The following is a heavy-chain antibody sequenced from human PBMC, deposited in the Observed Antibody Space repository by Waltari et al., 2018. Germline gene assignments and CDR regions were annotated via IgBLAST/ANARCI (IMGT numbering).Heavy chain of an antibody. Sequence: EVRLVESGGGLVQPGESLRLSCAASGFTFSRFWMPWVRQAQGKGVVGVGRIESGGDRERYTYSVKGRFTIARDNAKTTLYLQMKRLRVEDTAVYYCAKVAPRTYRGPVPGRDYYYGMDVWGQGTTVTVFS. D-gene: IGHD5-12*01. CDR3: AKVAPRTYRGPVPGRDYYYGMDV. CDR2: IESGGDRE. CDR1: GFTFSRFW. J-gene: IGHJ6*02. V-gene: IGHV3-74*01.